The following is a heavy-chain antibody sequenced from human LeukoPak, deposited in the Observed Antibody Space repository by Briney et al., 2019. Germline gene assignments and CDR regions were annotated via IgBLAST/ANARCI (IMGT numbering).Heavy chain of an antibody. CDR3: ARDAHTYYYDSSGCLAI. CDR1: GFTFDDYG. J-gene: IGHJ3*02. V-gene: IGHV3-20*01. Sequence: PGGSLRLSCAASGFTFDDYGMSWVRQAPGKGLEWVSGINWNCGSTGYADSVKGRFTISRDNAKNSLYLQMNSLRAEDTALYHCARDAHTYYYDSSGCLAIWGQGTMVTVSS. D-gene: IGHD3-22*01. CDR2: INWNCGST.